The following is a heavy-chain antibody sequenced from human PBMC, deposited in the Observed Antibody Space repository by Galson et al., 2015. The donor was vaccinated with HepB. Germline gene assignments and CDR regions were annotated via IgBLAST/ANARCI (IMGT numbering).Heavy chain of an antibody. CDR2: ISAYNGNT. CDR1: GYTFTSYG. CDR3: ARGTYYYYYGMDV. J-gene: IGHJ6*02. V-gene: IGHV1-18*01. Sequence: SVKVSCKASGYTFTSYGISWVRQAPGQGLEWMGWISAYNGNTNYAQKLQGRVTMTTDTSTSTAYMELRSLGSDDTAVYYCARGTYYYYYGMDVWGQGTTVTVSS.